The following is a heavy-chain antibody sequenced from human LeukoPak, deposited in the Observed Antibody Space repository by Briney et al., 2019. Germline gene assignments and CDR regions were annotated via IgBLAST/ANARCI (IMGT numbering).Heavy chain of an antibody. V-gene: IGHV4-39*01. D-gene: IGHD3-22*01. CDR3: ARPRDSSGYYYPFDY. J-gene: IGHJ4*02. CDR1: GGSISSSSYY. CDR2: IYYSGST. Sequence: SETLSLTCTVSGGSISSSSYYWGWIRQPPGKGLGWIGSIYYSGSTYYNPSLKSRVTISVDTSKNQFSLKLSSVTAADTAVYYCARPRDSSGYYYPFDYWGQGTLVTVSS.